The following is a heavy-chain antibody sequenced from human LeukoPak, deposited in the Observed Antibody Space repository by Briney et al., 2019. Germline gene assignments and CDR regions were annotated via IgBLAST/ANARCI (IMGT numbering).Heavy chain of an antibody. CDR1: GFPFSRYW. D-gene: IGHD6-19*01. J-gene: IGHJ4*02. Sequence: QSGGSLRLSCAASGFPFSRYWMSWVRQAPGKGLEWVANIKQDGSEEYYVDSVKGRFTISRDNAKNSLYLQMNSLRAEDTAVYYCAREAAVAGTDYWGQGTLVTVSS. CDR2: IKQDGSEE. CDR3: AREAAVAGTDY. V-gene: IGHV3-7*01.